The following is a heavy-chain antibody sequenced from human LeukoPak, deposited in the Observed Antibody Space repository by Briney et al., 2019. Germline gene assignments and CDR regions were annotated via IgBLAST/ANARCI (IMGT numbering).Heavy chain of an antibody. D-gene: IGHD2-8*01. J-gene: IGHJ4*02. CDR2: VSNDGRNK. CDR3: ARDPMADFDY. V-gene: IGHV3-30*04. Sequence: PGGSLRLSCAASGFTFSSSAMSWVRQAPGKGLEWVAVVSNDGRNKIYVDSVKGRFTISRDNSKNTLFLQMNSLRIEDTAVYYCARDPMADFDYWGQGTLVTVSS. CDR1: GFTFSSSA.